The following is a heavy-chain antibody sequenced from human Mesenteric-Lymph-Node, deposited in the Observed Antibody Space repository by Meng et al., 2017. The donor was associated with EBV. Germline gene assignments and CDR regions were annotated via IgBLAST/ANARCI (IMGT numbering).Heavy chain of an antibody. CDR1: GYTFTSYD. D-gene: IGHD5-24*01. CDR3: SRDSIYNGQDS. Sequence: QLVPSGAEGKKAGASWKVSCKASGYTFTSYDINWVRQATGQGLEWMGWMNPNSGATGSTQKFQGRVTMTRNTSISTAYMELNSLTSEDTAVYYCSRDSIYNGQDSWGQGTLVTVSS. J-gene: IGHJ4*02. CDR2: MNPNSGAT. V-gene: IGHV1-8*01.